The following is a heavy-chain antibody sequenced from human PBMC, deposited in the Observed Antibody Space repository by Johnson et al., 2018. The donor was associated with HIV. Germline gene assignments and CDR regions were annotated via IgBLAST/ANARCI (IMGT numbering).Heavy chain of an antibody. J-gene: IGHJ3*02. Sequence: VQLVESGGGVVRPGESLGLSCAASEFTFGDYDMAWVRVAPGKGLEWVSGINWNGGSTDYAASVKGRFTISRDNAKNSLYLQMNSLRAEDTAVYCCAKDPRSSSWYWDAFDIWGQGTMVTVSS. CDR2: INWNGGST. CDR1: EFTFGDYD. V-gene: IGHV3-20*04. CDR3: AKDPRSSSWYWDAFDI. D-gene: IGHD6-13*01.